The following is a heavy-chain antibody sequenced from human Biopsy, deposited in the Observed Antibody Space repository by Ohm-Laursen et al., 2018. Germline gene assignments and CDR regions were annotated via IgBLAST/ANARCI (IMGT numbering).Heavy chain of an antibody. V-gene: IGHV4-34*01. J-gene: IGHJ6*02. CDR1: GGPLRGYY. CDR2: INHSGRT. D-gene: IGHD3-22*01. Sequence: SQTLSLTCGVSGGPLRGYYWSWIRQTPGKGLEWIGEINHSGRTNYNPSLKSRVTISVDTSKNQFSLKVRSVTAADTAVYYCVRGVDYYDPYHYYALDVWGQGTTVTVSS. CDR3: VRGVDYYDPYHYYALDV.